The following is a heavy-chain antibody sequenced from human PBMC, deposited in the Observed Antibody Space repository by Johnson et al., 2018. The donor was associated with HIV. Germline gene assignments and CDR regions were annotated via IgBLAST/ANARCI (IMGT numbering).Heavy chain of an antibody. J-gene: IGHJ3*02. Sequence: QVQLVESGGGVVQPGRSLRLSCAASGFTFSTYTLHWVRLAPGKGLEWVAVISYDGSNKYYADSVKGRFAISRDNSKNTLYLQMNSLRAEDTALYYCARDTKVPRYNWNDGAVDSWGQGTMVTVSA. CDR1: GFTFSTYT. CDR2: ISYDGSNK. D-gene: IGHD1-1*01. CDR3: ARDTKVPRYNWNDGAVDS. V-gene: IGHV3-30*09.